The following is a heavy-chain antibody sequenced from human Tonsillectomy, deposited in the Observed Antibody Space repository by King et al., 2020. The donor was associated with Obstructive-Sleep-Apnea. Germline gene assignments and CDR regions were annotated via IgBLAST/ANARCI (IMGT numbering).Heavy chain of an antibody. V-gene: IGHV3-73*01. J-gene: IGHJ4*02. CDR3: TGHAEGSYSLTHFDY. CDR1: GFTFSGSA. D-gene: IGHD1-26*01. Sequence: VQLVESGGGLVQPGGSLKLSCAASGFTFSGSAMHWVRQASGKGLEWGGRIRSKANSYATAYAASVKGRFTISRDDSKNTAYLQMNSLKNEDTAVYYCTGHAEGSYSLTHFDYWGQGTLVTVSS. CDR2: IRSKANSYAT.